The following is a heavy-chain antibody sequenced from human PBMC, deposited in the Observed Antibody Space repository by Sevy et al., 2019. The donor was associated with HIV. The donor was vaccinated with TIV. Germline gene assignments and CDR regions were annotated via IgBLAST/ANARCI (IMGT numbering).Heavy chain of an antibody. CDR1: GFSFSSYE. CDR3: ARDLSPSATTLPHFDC. V-gene: IGHV3-48*03. J-gene: IGHJ4*02. CDR2: ISNSGTTI. Sequence: GGSLRLSCAASGFSFSSYEVNWVRQAPGKGLEWVSYISNSGTTISYSDSVRGRFTISRDNARNLLYLQMNSLRAEDTAVYFCARDLSPSATTLPHFDCWGQGTLVTVSS. D-gene: IGHD4-17*01.